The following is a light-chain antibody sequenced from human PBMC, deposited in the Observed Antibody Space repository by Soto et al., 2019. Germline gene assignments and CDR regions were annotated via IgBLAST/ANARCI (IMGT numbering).Light chain of an antibody. CDR1: SGDVGSYNY. CDR2: EVS. V-gene: IGLV2-14*01. Sequence: QSALTQPASVSGSPGQSITISCTGTSGDVGSYNYVSWYQQHPGKAPKVMIYEVSNRPSGVSNRFSGSKSGNTASLTISGLQAEDEADYYCSSYTSSSTLVFGGGTKLTVL. CDR3: SSYTSSSTLV. J-gene: IGLJ2*01.